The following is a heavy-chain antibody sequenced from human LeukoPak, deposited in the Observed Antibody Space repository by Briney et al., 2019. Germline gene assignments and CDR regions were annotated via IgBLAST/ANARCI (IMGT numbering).Heavy chain of an antibody. CDR2: ISSSSSYI. CDR1: GFTFSSYS. V-gene: IGHV3-21*01. D-gene: IGHD2-2*01. Sequence: GGSLRLSCAASGFTFSSYSMNWVRQAPGKGLEWVSSISSSSSYIYYADSVKGRFTISRDNAKNSLYLQMNSLRAEDTAVYYCARVDQYCSSTSCYPYFDYWGQGTLVTVSS. CDR3: ARVDQYCSSTSCYPYFDY. J-gene: IGHJ4*02.